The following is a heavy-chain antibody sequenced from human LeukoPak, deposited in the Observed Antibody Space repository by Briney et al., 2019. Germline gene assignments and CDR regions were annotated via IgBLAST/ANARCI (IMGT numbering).Heavy chain of an antibody. J-gene: IGHJ5*02. CDR2: IYYSGST. CDR1: GGSISSSSYY. CDR3: ARHVVVVPATLADNWFDP. V-gene: IGHV4-39*01. D-gene: IGHD2-2*01. Sequence: PSETLSLTCTVSGGSISSSSYYWGWIRQPPGKGLEWIGSIYYSGSTYYNPSLKSRVTISVDTSENQFSLKLSSVTAADTAVYYCARHVVVVPATLADNWFDPWGQGTLVTVPS.